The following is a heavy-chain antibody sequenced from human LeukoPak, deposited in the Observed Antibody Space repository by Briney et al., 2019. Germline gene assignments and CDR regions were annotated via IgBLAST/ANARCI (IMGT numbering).Heavy chain of an antibody. CDR3: AREYYYDSSGYYGDAFDI. V-gene: IGHV4-59*01. J-gene: IGHJ3*02. CDR1: GGSISSYY. D-gene: IGHD3-22*01. Sequence: SETLSLTCTVSGGSISSYYWSWIRQPPGKGLEWIGYIYYSGSTNYNPSLKSRVTISVDTSKNPFSLKLSSVTAADTAVYYCAREYYYDSSGYYGDAFDIWGQGTMVTVSS. CDR2: IYYSGST.